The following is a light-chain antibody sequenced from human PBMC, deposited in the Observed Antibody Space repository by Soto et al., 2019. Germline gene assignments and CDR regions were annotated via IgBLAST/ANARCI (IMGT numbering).Light chain of an antibody. CDR2: LNSDGSH. V-gene: IGLV4-69*01. J-gene: IGLJ3*02. CDR3: QTWGTGIWV. CDR1: SGHSSYA. Sequence: QSVLTQSPSASASLGASVKLTCTLSSGHSSYAIAWHQQQPEKGPRYLMRLNSDGSHTKGDGIPDRFSGSSSGAECYLTISSLQSEDEADYYCQTWGTGIWVFGGGTKVTVL.